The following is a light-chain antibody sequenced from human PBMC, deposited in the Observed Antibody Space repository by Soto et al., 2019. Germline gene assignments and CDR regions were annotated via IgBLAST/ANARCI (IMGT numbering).Light chain of an antibody. CDR3: QSYDSSLSVYV. CDR1: SSNIGAGYD. J-gene: IGLJ1*01. Sequence: QAVVTQPPSVSGAPGQRVTISCTGSSSNIGAGYDVHWYQQLPGTAPKLLIYGNNNRPSGVPDRFSGSKSGTSASLAITGLQAEDEADYYCQSYDSSLSVYVFGTGTKVTVL. CDR2: GNN. V-gene: IGLV1-40*01.